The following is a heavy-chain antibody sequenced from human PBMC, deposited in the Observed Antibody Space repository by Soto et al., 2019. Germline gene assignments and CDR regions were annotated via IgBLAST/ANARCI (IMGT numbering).Heavy chain of an antibody. Sequence: SETLSLTCTVSGGSISSGDYYWSWIRQPPGKGLEWIGYIYYSGSTYYNPSLKSRVTVSVDTSKNQFSLKLSSVTAADTAVYYCASRYCSSTSCYPDWFDPWGQGTLVTVSS. CDR1: GGSISSGDYY. V-gene: IGHV4-30-4*01. D-gene: IGHD2-2*01. CDR2: IYYSGST. J-gene: IGHJ5*02. CDR3: ASRYCSSTSCYPDWFDP.